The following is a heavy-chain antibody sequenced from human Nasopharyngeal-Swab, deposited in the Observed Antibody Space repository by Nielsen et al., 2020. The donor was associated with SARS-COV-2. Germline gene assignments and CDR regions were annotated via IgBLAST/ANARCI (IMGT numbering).Heavy chain of an antibody. D-gene: IGHD6-19*01. CDR3: TRDRDGGWSFDY. V-gene: IGHV3-64*01. CDR2: ILGDGIAT. J-gene: IGHJ4*02. Sequence: GESLKISCAASGFTFDTFAMHWVRQAPGKGLEFVSSILGDGIATQYASSVKGRFTIFRDNSKNTLYLQMGSLRDEDMAVYYCTRDRDGGWSFDYWGQGTLVTVSS. CDR1: GFTFDTFA.